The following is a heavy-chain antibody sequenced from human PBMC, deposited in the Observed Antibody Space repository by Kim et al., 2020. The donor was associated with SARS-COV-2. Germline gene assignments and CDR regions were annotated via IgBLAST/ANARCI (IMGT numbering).Heavy chain of an antibody. V-gene: IGHV3-23*01. CDR2: ISGSGSRT. CDR1: GFTFSNYA. Sequence: GGSLRLSCAASGFTFSNYAMSWVRQAPGKGLEWVSAISGSGSRTYYPESVKGRFTISRDKSKNTLFLQMNSLRVEDMAVNYCARETSTVATPGINYWGQG. D-gene: IGHD4-17*01. J-gene: IGHJ4*02. CDR3: ARETSTVATPGINY.